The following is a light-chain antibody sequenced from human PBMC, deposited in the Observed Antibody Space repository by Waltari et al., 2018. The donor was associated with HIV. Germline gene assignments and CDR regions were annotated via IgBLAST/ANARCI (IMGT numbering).Light chain of an antibody. V-gene: IGLV2-14*01. CDR3: SSYTSSSTLV. CDR2: EVS. CDR1: SSDVGGYNY. J-gene: IGLJ2*01. Sequence: QSALTQPASVSGSPGQSITISCTGTSSDVGGYNYFSWYQQHPGKAPKLMIYEVSNRPSGVSNRFSGSKSDNTASLTISGLQAEDEADYYCSSYTSSSTLVFGGGTKLTVL.